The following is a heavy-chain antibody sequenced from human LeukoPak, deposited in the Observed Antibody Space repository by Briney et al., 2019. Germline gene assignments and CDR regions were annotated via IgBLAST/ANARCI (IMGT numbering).Heavy chain of an antibody. J-gene: IGHJ5*02. V-gene: IGHV4-59*01. D-gene: IGHD3-3*01. CDR1: GDSISSYY. CDR2: ISDSGST. Sequence: SETLSLTCAVSGDSISSYYWSCIRQPPGKRLEWIGCISDSGSTNYNPSLKSRGTISVDTYKSQFSLKLSSVTAADTAVYYCARGRLLEWFDSWGQGTLVSVSS. CDR3: ARGRLLEWFDS.